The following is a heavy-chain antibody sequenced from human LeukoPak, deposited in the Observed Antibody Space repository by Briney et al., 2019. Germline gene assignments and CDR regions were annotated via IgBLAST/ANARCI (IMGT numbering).Heavy chain of an antibody. CDR2: IYTSGST. CDR3: ARHAGWRKKELPYYYYYYMDV. J-gene: IGHJ6*03. D-gene: IGHD1-26*01. CDR1: GGSISSYY. V-gene: IGHV4-4*09. Sequence: PSETLSLTCTVSGGSISSYYWSWIRQPPGKGLEWIGYIYTSGSTNYNPSLKSRVTISVDTSKNQFSLKLSSVTAADTAVYYCARHAGWRKKELPYYYYYYMDVWGKGTTVTVSS.